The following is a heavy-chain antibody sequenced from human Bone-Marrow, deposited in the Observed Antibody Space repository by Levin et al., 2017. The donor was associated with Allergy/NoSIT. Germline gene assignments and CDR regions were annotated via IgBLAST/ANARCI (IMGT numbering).Heavy chain of an antibody. V-gene: IGHV3-9*01. CDR3: ARDMIAARPYYGMDV. D-gene: IGHD3-22*01. Sequence: GGSLRLSCVVSGFTFDDHAMHWVRQGPGRGLEWVSAITWNSIDVAYADSVKGRFTISGDNAKNSLYLEMRDLRPEDTAVYYCARDMIAARPYYGMDVWGRGTAVTVFS. CDR1: GFTFDDHA. CDR2: ITWNSIDV. J-gene: IGHJ6*02.